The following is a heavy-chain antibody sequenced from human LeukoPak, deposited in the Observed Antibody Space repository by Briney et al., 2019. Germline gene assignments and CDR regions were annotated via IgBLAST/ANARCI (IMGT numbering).Heavy chain of an antibody. V-gene: IGHV1-18*01. CDR3: ARKIVGVYSYDY. D-gene: IGHD1-26*01. Sequence: GASVKVSCKASGYTFTSYGITWVRQAPGQGLEYLGWINTNSGNTYYAQKLQDRVTMTTDTSTSTAYMELRSLRSDDTAVYYCARKIVGVYSYDYWGQGTLVTVSS. CDR1: GYTFTSYG. J-gene: IGHJ4*02. CDR2: INTNSGNT.